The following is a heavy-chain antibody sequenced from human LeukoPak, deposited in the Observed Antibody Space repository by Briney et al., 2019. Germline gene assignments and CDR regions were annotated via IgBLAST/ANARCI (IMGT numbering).Heavy chain of an antibody. CDR1: GFTFSSYG. CDR3: ARADGYFGGFDY. J-gene: IGHJ4*02. CDR2: ISYDGSNK. V-gene: IGHV3-30*03. Sequence: PGGSLRLSCAASGFTFSSYGMHWVRQAPGKGLEWVAVISYDGSNKYYADSVKGRFTISRDNSKNTLYLQMNSLRAEDTAVYYCARADGYFGGFDYWGQGTLVTVSS. D-gene: IGHD5-24*01.